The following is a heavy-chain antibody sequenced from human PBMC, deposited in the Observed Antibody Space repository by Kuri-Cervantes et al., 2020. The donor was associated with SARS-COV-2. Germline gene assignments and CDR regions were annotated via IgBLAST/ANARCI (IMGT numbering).Heavy chain of an antibody. V-gene: IGHV3-30*18. CDR1: GFKFSRTD. D-gene: IGHD4/OR15-4a*01. CDR3: AKDGAGAHDF. J-gene: IGHJ4*02. CDR2: ISYDGNNE. Sequence: GGSLRLSCAASGFKFSRTDMHWVRQAPGKGLEWVAFISYDGNNEKCIASGKGRFTISRDNSQNKLYLQMRSLRPEDTAMYYCAKDGAGAHDFWGQGTLVTVSS.